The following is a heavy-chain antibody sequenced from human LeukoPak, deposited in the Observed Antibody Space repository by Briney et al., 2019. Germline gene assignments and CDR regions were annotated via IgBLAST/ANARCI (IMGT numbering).Heavy chain of an antibody. CDR3: ARDSNIVVVPAARYFYFDY. J-gene: IGHJ4*02. CDR2: IIPIFGTA. V-gene: IGHV1-69*13. D-gene: IGHD2-2*01. CDR1: GGTFSSYA. Sequence: SVKVSCKASGGTFSSYAISWVRQAPGQGLEWMGGIIPIFGTANYAQKFQGRVTITADESTSTAYMELSSLRSEDTAVYYCARDSNIVVVPAARYFYFDYWGQGTLVTVSS.